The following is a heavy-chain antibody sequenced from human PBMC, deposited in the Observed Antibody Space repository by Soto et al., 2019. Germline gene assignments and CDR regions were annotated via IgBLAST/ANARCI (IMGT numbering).Heavy chain of an antibody. CDR1: GFTFSSYA. J-gene: IGHJ3*02. CDR2: ISSNGGST. Sequence: EVQLVESGEGLVQPGGSLRLSCAASGFTFSSYAMHWVRQAPGKGLEYVSAISSNGGSTYYADSVKGRFTISRDNSKNTLYLQMGSLGAEAMAVYYCARARGYAFDIWGQGTMVTVSS. V-gene: IGHV3-64*02. CDR3: ARARGYAFDI. D-gene: IGHD3-10*01.